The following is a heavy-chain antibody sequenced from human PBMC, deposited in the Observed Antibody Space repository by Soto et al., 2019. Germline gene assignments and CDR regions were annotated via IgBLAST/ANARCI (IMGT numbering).Heavy chain of an antibody. Sequence: QVQLVQSGAEVKKPGASVKVSCKASGYTFTGHYMYWVRQAPGQGLEWMGWINPDNGGTRYAQKFQGRVTMTTDTPINTAYRGPSRLRSVDTAVYYCAREVGKVGYSSSSCDYCGQGSLVPVST. D-gene: IGHD6-6*01. CDR2: INPDNGGT. CDR3: AREVGKVGYSSSSCDY. V-gene: IGHV1-2*02. CDR1: GYTFTGHY. J-gene: IGHJ4*02.